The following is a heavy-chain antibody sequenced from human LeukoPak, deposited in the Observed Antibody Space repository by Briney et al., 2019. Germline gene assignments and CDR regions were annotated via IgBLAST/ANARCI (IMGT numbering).Heavy chain of an antibody. CDR1: GYTFTSYY. J-gene: IGHJ4*02. Sequence: ASVKVSCKASGYTFTSYYMHWVRQAPGQGLEWMGIINPSGGSTSYAQKFQGRVTMTRDTSTSTVYMELSSLRSEDTAVYYCAREYRPYYYDSSGYYFDFDYWGQGTLVTVSS. V-gene: IGHV1-46*01. CDR2: INPSGGST. CDR3: AREYRPYYYDSSGYYFDFDY. D-gene: IGHD3-22*01.